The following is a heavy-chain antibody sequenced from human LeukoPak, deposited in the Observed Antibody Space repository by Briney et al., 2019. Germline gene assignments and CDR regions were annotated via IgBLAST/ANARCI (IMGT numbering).Heavy chain of an antibody. J-gene: IGHJ6*02. CDR2: IYYSGST. Sequence: PSETLSPTCTVSGGSISSSSYYWGWIRQPPGKGLEWIGSIYYSGSTYYNPSLKSRVTISVDTSKNQFSLKLSSVTAADTAVYYCARLAGYCTNGVCYTNYYYYGMDVWGQGTTVTVSS. D-gene: IGHD2-8*01. V-gene: IGHV4-39*01. CDR1: GGSISSSSYY. CDR3: ARLAGYCTNGVCYTNYYYYGMDV.